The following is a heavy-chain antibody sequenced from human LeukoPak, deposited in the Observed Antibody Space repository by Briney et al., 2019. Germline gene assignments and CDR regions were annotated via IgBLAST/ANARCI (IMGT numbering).Heavy chain of an antibody. CDR2: IYHSGST. V-gene: IGHV4-30-2*03. D-gene: IGHD6-13*01. CDR1: GGSISSGGYY. J-gene: IGHJ4*02. CDR3: ATRATSSWTGFDY. Sequence: PSETLSLTCTVSGGSISSGGYYWSWIRQPPGKGLEWIGYIYHSGSTYYNPSLKSRVTISVDTSKNQFSLKLSSVTAADTAVYYCATRATSSWTGFDYWGQGTLVTVSS.